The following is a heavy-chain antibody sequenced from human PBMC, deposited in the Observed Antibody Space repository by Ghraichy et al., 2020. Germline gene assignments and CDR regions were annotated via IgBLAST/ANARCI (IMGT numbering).Heavy chain of an antibody. CDR2: IKQDGSET. Sequence: LSLTCAASGFTFSRCWMSWVRQAPGKGLEWVAHIKQDGSETYYVDSVKGRFTISRDNAENSLNLQMNSLRAEDTAVYYCMKDGGMNGGQGTLVTVSS. J-gene: IGHJ4*02. CDR3: MKDGGMN. V-gene: IGHV3-7*03. D-gene: IGHD3-16*01. CDR1: GFTFSRCW.